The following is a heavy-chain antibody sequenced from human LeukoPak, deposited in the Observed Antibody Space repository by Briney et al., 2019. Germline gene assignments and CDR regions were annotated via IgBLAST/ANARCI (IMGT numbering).Heavy chain of an antibody. CDR1: GFTVSSNY. CDR3: TTDYYYYMDV. J-gene: IGHJ6*03. Sequence: GGSLRLSCAASGFTVSSNYMSWVRQAPGKGLEWVSVIYSGGSTYYAAPVKGRFTISRDDSKNTLYLQMNSLKTEDTAVYYCTTDYYYYMDVWGKGTTVTVSS. CDR2: IYSGGST. V-gene: IGHV3-66*01.